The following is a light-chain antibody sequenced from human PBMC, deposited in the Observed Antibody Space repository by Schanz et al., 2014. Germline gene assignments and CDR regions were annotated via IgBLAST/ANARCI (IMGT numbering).Light chain of an antibody. CDR1: SSDVGGYNY. CDR3: SSFAGSNNLV. CDR2: EVS. J-gene: IGLJ2*01. V-gene: IGLV2-8*01. Sequence: QSALTQPPSASGSLGQSVTISCTGTSSDVGGYNYVSWYQQHPGKAPKLMIYEVSKRPSGVPDRFSGSKSGNPASLTVSGLQAEDEAHYYCSSFAGSNNLVFGGGTKLTVL.